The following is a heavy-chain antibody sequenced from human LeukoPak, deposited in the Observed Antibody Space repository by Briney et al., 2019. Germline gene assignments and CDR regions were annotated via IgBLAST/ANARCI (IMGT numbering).Heavy chain of an antibody. CDR1: GFTFSSYA. CDR3: AKIPGHSSSWYGGSYYYYYGMDV. CDR2: ISGSGGST. Sequence: QPGGSLRLSCAASGFTFSSYAMSWVRQAPGKGLGWVSAISGSGGSTYYADSVKGRFTISRDNSKNTLYLQINSLRAEDTAVYYCAKIPGHSSSWYGGSYYYYYGMDVWGQGTTVTVSS. D-gene: IGHD6-13*01. V-gene: IGHV3-23*01. J-gene: IGHJ6*02.